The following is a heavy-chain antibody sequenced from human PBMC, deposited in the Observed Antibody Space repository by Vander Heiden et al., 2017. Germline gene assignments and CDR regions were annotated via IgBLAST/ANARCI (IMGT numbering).Heavy chain of an antibody. CDR2: IWYDGSNK. D-gene: IGHD3-10*01. CDR3: AREIRDSVTMVRGEGAFDI. Sequence: QVPLVVSGGGVVQPGRSLRPPCAASGFTFSSYGMHWVRPAPVNGTASVAVIWYDGSNKYYADSVKGRFTISRDNSKNTLYLQMNSLKAEDTAVYYCAREIRDSVTMVRGEGAFDIWGQGTMVTVSS. CDR1: GFTFSSYG. V-gene: IGHV3-33*01. J-gene: IGHJ3*02.